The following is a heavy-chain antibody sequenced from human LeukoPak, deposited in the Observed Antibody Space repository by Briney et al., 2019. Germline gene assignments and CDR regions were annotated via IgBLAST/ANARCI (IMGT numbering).Heavy chain of an antibody. D-gene: IGHD6-6*01. CDR3: ARANPGYSSSVDY. J-gene: IGHJ4*02. Sequence: SETLSLTCSVYGGSFSGYYWSWIRQPPGKGLEWIGEINHSGSTNYNPSLKSRVTISVDTSKNQFSLKLSSVTAADTAVYYCARANPGYSSSVDYWGQGTLVTVSS. V-gene: IGHV4-34*01. CDR2: INHSGST. CDR1: GGSFSGYY.